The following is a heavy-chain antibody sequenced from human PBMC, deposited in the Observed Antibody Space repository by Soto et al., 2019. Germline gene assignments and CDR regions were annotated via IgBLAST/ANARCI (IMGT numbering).Heavy chain of an antibody. Sequence: SQTLSLTCAISGDSVSSNSAAWNWIRQSPSRGLEWLGRKYYRSKWYNDYAVSVKSRITINPDTSKNQFALQLNSVTHEDSAVYYCARGWDSGRNRYDSWGQGTLVTVSS. CDR3: ARGWDSGRNRYDS. V-gene: IGHV6-1*01. J-gene: IGHJ5*01. D-gene: IGHD6-19*01. CDR2: KYYRSKWYN. CDR1: GDSVSSNSAA.